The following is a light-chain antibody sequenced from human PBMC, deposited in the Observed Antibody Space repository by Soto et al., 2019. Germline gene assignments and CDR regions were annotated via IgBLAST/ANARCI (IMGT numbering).Light chain of an antibody. CDR3: QQRSNWPPIT. Sequence: VMRQSPATLSLTTGEGATLSCRASQGIGDTLAWYQHKPGQTPRLLIYDTSTRATGVPTRFSGSRSGAEFTLTINSLQSEDFAVYYCQQRSNWPPITFGQGTLLE. CDR1: QGIGDT. CDR2: DTS. V-gene: IGKV3-15*01. J-gene: IGKJ5*01.